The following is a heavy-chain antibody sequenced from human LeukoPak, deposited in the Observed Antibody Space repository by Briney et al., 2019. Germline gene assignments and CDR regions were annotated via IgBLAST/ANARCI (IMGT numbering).Heavy chain of an antibody. CDR1: GFTFSSYS. CDR2: IWYDGSNK. J-gene: IGHJ4*02. CDR3: ARDLGYNYGHPFDY. Sequence: PGGSLRLSCAASGFTFSSYSMHWVRQAPGKGLEWVALIWYDGSNKYYADSVKGRFTISRDNSKNTPYLQMDSLRGEDTAVYYCARDLGYNYGHPFDYWGQGTLVTVSS. D-gene: IGHD5-18*01. V-gene: IGHV3-33*01.